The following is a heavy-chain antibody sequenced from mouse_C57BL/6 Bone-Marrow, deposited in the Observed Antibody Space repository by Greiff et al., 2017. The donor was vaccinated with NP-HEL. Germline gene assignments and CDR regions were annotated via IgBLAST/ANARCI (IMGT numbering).Heavy chain of an antibody. CDR1: GYTFTSYG. J-gene: IGHJ4*01. CDR2: IYPRSGNT. CDR3: ARWNGLLQSLYAMDY. D-gene: IGHD1-1*01. Sequence: VQLQQSGAELARPGASVKLSCKASGYTFTSYGISWVKQRTGQGLEWIGEIYPRSGNTYYNEKFKGKATLTADKSSSTAYMELRSLTSEDSAVYFCARWNGLLQSLYAMDYWGQGTSVTVSS. V-gene: IGHV1-81*01.